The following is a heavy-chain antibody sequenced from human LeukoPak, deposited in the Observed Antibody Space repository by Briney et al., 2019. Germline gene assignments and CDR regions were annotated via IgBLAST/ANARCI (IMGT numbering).Heavy chain of an antibody. CDR3: ARVRFAGPQAFDI. CDR1: TFTLSSYT. J-gene: IGHJ3*02. CDR2: ISSSITYL. D-gene: IGHD4/OR15-4a*01. Sequence: GGSLRLSCAASTFTLSSYTMNWVRQAPGGGVEWVSSISSSITYLNYAHPVKGRFTTSRDNAKNSMALQMNSLRAEDTAVYYCARVRFAGPQAFDIWGQGTMVTVAS. V-gene: IGHV3-21*01.